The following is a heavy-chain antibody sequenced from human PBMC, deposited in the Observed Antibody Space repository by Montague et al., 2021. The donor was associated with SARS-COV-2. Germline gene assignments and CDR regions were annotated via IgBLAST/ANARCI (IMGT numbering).Heavy chain of an antibody. CDR2: IYYSGSN. V-gene: IGHV4-39*07. CDR3: ARDTRITMLVVVNRYGMDV. CDR1: GGAISSSSYY. J-gene: IGHJ6*02. Sequence: SETLSLTCTVSGGAISSSSYYRGWIRQPPGKGLEWIGSIYYSGSNYYNPSLKSRVTISVDTSKNQFSLKLSSVTAADTAVYYCARDTRITMLVVVNRYGMDVWGQGTTVTVSS. D-gene: IGHD3-22*01.